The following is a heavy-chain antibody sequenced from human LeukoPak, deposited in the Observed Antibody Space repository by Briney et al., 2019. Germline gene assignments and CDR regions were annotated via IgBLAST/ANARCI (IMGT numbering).Heavy chain of an antibody. V-gene: IGHV3-43*02. Sequence: GGSLRLSCAASGFTFDDYGMSWVRQAPGKGLEWVSLISWDGGNTYYADSVKGRFTISRDNSENSLYLQMNSLRKEDTALYYCAISMVRGPFQYWGQGTLVTVSS. CDR3: AISMVRGPFQY. D-gene: IGHD3-10*01. CDR2: ISWDGGNT. J-gene: IGHJ4*02. CDR1: GFTFDDYG.